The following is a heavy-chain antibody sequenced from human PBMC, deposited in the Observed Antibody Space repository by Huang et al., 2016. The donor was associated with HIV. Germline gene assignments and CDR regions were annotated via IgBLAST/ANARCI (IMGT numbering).Heavy chain of an antibody. CDR1: GLTFSGSA. CDR2: IRSKANSYAK. J-gene: IGHJ4*02. Sequence: EVQLVESGGGLVQPGGSLKLSCAASGLTFSGSAMRWVRQGSGKGREWVGRIRSKANSYAKACAASWKGRFTISRDDSKNTAYLQMNSLKTEDTAVYYCWISVVTASGYWGQGTLVTVSS. D-gene: IGHD2-21*02. V-gene: IGHV3-73*02. CDR3: WISVVTASGY.